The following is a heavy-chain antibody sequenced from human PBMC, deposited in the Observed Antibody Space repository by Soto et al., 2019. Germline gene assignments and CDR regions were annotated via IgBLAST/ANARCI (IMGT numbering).Heavy chain of an antibody. J-gene: IGHJ6*02. CDR3: ARGNYDFWSGYPRGGMDV. V-gene: IGHV3-23*01. CDR1: GFTFSSYA. D-gene: IGHD3-3*01. Sequence: WGSLRLSCAASGFTFSSYAMSCVRQARWKGLEWGSSISGSGVSTYYADSVKGRFTISRDNSKNTLYLQMNSLRAEDTAVYYCARGNYDFWSGYPRGGMDVWGQGTTVTVSS. CDR2: ISGSGVST.